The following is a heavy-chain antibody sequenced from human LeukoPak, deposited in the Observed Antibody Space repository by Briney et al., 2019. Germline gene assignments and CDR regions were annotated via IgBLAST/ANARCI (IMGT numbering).Heavy chain of an antibody. J-gene: IGHJ4*02. D-gene: IGHD3-22*01. V-gene: IGHV3-23*01. CDR2: ISGSGGST. CDR1: GFTFSSYA. CDR3: AKDFHDSSGYFYYFDY. Sequence: GGSLRLSCAASGFTFSSYAMSWVRQAPGKGREWVSAISGSGGSTYYADSVKGRFTISRDNSKNTLYLQMNSLRAEDTAVYYCAKDFHDSSGYFYYFDYWGQGTLVTVSS.